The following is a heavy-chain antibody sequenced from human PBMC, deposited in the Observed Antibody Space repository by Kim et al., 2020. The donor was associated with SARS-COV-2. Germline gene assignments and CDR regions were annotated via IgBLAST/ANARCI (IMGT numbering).Heavy chain of an antibody. CDR3: ASNRAHPYSSNYGMDV. CDR1: GFTFSSYW. V-gene: IGHV3-7*03. J-gene: IGHJ6*02. CDR2: IKQDGSEK. Sequence: GGSLRLSCAASGFTFSSYWMSWVRQAPGKGLEWVANIKQDGSEKYYVDSVKGRFTISRDNAKNSLYLQMNSLRAEDTAVYYCASNRAHPYSSNYGMDVWGQGTTVTVSS. D-gene: IGHD6-13*01.